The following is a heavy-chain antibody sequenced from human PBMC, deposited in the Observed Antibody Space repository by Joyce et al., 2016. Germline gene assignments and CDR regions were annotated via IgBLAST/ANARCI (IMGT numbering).Heavy chain of an antibody. J-gene: IGHJ6*02. CDR3: ARKKYYGSGSYYKYYYYAMDV. D-gene: IGHD3-10*01. CDR2: ISRSSRTI. Sequence: EVQLVESGGGLVQPGGSLRLSCAASGFIFSNYTMKWFRQAPGKGLEWVSHISRSSRTIYYADSVKGRFTISRDNAKNSLYLQMNSLRAEDTAVYYCARKKYYGSGSYYKYYYYAMDVWGQGTTVTVSS. CDR1: GFIFSNYT. V-gene: IGHV3-48*04.